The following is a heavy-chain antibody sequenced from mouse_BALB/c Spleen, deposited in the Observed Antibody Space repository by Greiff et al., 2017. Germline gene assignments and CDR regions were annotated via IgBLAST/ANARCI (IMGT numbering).Heavy chain of an antibody. Sequence: EVKLVESGGGLVQPGGSLRLSCATSGFTFTDYYMSWVRQPPGKALEWLGFIRNKANGYTTEYSASVKGRFTISRDNSQSILYLQMNTLRAEDSATYYCARVSPTMITYDLDYWGQGTTLTVSS. V-gene: IGHV7-3*02. CDR1: GFTFTDYY. CDR2: IRNKANGYTT. J-gene: IGHJ2*01. CDR3: ARVSPTMITYDLDY. D-gene: IGHD2-4*01.